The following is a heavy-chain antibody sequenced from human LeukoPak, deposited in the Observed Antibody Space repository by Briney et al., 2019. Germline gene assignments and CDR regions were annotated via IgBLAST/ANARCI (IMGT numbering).Heavy chain of an antibody. J-gene: IGHJ3*02. Sequence: GGSLRLSCAASEFTFSDYYMSWIRQAPGKGLEWVSYISNSGNTIEYADSMKGRFTISRDNAKNSLYLQMNSLRAEDTAVYYCARDPTSSWETAFDIWGQGTMVTVSS. CDR1: EFTFSDYY. CDR3: ARDPTSSWETAFDI. V-gene: IGHV3-11*04. CDR2: ISNSGNTI. D-gene: IGHD1-26*01.